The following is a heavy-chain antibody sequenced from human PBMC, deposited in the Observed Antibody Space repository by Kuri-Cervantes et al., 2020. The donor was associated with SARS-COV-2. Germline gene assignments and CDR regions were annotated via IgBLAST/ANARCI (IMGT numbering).Heavy chain of an antibody. J-gene: IGHJ6*02. CDR2: IYRGGSST. V-gene: IGHV3-23*03. CDR3: ASMVRGNYGMDV. D-gene: IGHD3-10*01. CDR1: GFTFSSYA. Sequence: GESLKISCAASGFTFSSYAMSWVRQAPGKGLEWVSVIYRGGSSTYYADSVKGRFTISRDNSKNTLYLQMNSLRAEDTAVYYCASMVRGNYGMDVWGQGTTVTVSS.